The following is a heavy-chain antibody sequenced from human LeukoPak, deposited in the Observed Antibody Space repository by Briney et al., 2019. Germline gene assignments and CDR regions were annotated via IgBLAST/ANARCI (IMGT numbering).Heavy chain of an antibody. Sequence: SETLSLTCTVSGYSISSGYYWGWIRQPPGKGLEWIGSIYHSGSTYYNPSLKSRVTISVDTSKNQFSLKLSSVTAADTAVYYCARGLSPDSSGYHPLGYWGQGTLVTVSS. J-gene: IGHJ4*02. D-gene: IGHD3-22*01. V-gene: IGHV4-38-2*02. CDR3: ARGLSPDSSGYHPLGY. CDR1: GYSISSGYY. CDR2: IYHSGST.